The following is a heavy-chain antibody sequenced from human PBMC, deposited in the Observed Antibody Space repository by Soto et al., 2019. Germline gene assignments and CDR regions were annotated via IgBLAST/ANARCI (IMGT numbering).Heavy chain of an antibody. CDR3: VRGGGGGLFDP. J-gene: IGHJ5*02. Sequence: EVQLVESGGGLVKPGGSLRLSCISSGFTFRTYTMNWVRQAPGKGLEWVSGIRGFSPYTFYAESVKGRFTISRDNAKNSLYLQMNSLRAEDTAVYYCVRGGGGGLFDPWGQGTMVTVSS. D-gene: IGHD2-15*01. CDR2: IRGFSPYT. V-gene: IGHV3-21*01. CDR1: GFTFRTYT.